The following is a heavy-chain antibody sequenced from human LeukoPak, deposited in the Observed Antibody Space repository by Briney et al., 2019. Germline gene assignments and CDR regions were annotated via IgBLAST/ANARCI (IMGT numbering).Heavy chain of an antibody. J-gene: IGHJ4*02. CDR3: AKDVYGDYGGLDY. Sequence: GGSLRLSCAASGFTFSTYALSWVREAPGKGLEWVSSIRGSDGSTYYADSVKGRFAISRDNSKNTLYLQMNSLRAEDTAVYYCAKDVYGDYGGLDYWGQGTLVTVSS. V-gene: IGHV3-23*01. D-gene: IGHD4-17*01. CDR1: GFTFSTYA. CDR2: IRGSDGST.